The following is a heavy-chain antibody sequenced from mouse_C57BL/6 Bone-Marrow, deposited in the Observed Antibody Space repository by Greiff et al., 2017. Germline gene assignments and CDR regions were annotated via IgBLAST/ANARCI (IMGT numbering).Heavy chain of an antibody. CDR1: GYTFTSYG. CDR3: ARKGDYYYDSSYAY. CDR2: IYPRSGNT. D-gene: IGHD1-1*01. V-gene: IGHV1-81*01. J-gene: IGHJ3*01. Sequence: VQLQQSGAELARPGASVKLSCKASGYTFTSYGISWVKQRTGQGLEWIGEIYPRSGNTYYNEKFKGKATLTADKSSSTAYMELRSLTSEDSAVYFCARKGDYYYDSSYAYWGQGTLGTVSA.